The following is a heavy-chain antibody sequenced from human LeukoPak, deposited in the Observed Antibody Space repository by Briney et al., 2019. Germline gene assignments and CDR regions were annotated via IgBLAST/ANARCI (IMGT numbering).Heavy chain of an antibody. CDR3: ARTTTVTTSAFDI. V-gene: IGHV4-34*01. J-gene: IGHJ3*02. Sequence: PSETLSLTCAVYGGSFSGYYWTWLRQPPGKGLEWIGEINHRGSTNYNPSLKSRVTISVDTSKNEFSLKLSSVTAADTAVYYCARTTTVTTSAFDIWGQGTMVTVHS. CDR1: GGSFSGYY. D-gene: IGHD4-17*01. CDR2: INHRGST.